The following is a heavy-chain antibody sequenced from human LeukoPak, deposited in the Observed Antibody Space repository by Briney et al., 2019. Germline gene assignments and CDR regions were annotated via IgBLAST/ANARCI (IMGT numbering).Heavy chain of an antibody. CDR3: ARDWRFGHDYVWGSIGYFDY. CDR1: GYTFTSYG. CDR2: ISAYNGNT. J-gene: IGHJ4*02. Sequence: ASVKVSCKASGYTFTSYGISWVRQAPGQGLEWMGWISAYNGNTNYAQKLQGRVTMTTDTSTSTAYMELRSLRSDDTAVYYCARDWRFGHDYVWGSIGYFDYWGQGTLVTVSS. D-gene: IGHD3-16*01. V-gene: IGHV1-18*01.